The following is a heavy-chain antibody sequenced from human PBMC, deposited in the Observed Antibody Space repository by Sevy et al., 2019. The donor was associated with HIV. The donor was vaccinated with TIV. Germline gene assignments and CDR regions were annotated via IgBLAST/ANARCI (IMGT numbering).Heavy chain of an antibody. CDR1: TFTFSDYY. D-gene: IGHD5-18*01. Sequence: GESLRLSCVVSTFTFSDYYMTWIRQAPGKGLEWISHISYGGTITAHADSVKGRFTISRDNAKNSLYLQMNSLRAEDTAVYYCTRVRYNYGSYYFDYWGQGTLVTVSS. CDR2: ISYGGTIT. V-gene: IGHV3-11*01. J-gene: IGHJ4*02. CDR3: TRVRYNYGSYYFDY.